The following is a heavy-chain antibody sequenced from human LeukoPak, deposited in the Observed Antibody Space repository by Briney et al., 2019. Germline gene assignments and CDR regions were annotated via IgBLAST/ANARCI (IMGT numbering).Heavy chain of an antibody. CDR2: INCNSAGT. CDR3: AVQTIVENTKGDAFDI. J-gene: IGHJ3*02. V-gene: IGHV1-2*06. D-gene: IGHD1-26*01. CDR1: GYTFTAYY. Sequence: ASVKVSCKASGYTFTAYYIHWVRQAPGQGLEWVGRINCNSAGTNYAQKFRDRVTMRRDTSISTVYMERSSLRYDDTAVYYCAVQTIVENTKGDAFDIWGQGTTVIVSS.